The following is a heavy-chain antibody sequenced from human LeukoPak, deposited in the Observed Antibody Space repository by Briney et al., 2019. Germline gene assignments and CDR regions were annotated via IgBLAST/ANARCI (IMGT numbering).Heavy chain of an antibody. CDR3: ARSGSDYYDSSGYYSFDC. J-gene: IGHJ4*02. CDR2: IKQDGSEK. CDR1: GFTFSSYW. V-gene: IGHV3-7*01. D-gene: IGHD3-22*01. Sequence: GGSLRLSCAASGFTFSSYWMSWVRQAPGKGLEWVANIKQDGSEKYYVDSVKGRFTISRDNAKNSLYLQMNSLRAEDTAVYYCARSGSDYYDSSGYYSFDCWGQGTLVTVSS.